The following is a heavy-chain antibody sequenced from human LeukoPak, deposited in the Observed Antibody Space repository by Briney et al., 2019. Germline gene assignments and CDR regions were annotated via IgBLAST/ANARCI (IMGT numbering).Heavy chain of an antibody. J-gene: IGHJ4*02. V-gene: IGHV4-34*01. CDR2: INHSGST. CDR1: GGSFSGYY. Sequence: SETLSLTCAVYGGSFSGYYWSWIRQPPGKGLEWIGEINHSGSTNYNPSLKSRVTISVDTSKNQFSLKLSSVTAADTAVYYCARCLGRDGRSWLVRFGYWGQGTLVTVSS. D-gene: IGHD6-19*01. CDR3: ARCLGRDGRSWLVRFGY.